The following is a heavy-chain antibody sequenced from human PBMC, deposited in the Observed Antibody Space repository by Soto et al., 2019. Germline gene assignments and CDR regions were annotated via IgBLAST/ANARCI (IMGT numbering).Heavy chain of an antibody. D-gene: IGHD2-2*01. Sequence: VASVEVSCKASGYTFTGYYMHWVRQAPGQGLEWMGWINPNSGGTNYAQKFQGWVTMTRDTSISTAYMELSRLRSDDTAVYSCARGCSSTSCHPPDAFDIWGQGTMVTVSS. CDR1: GYTFTGYY. CDR2: INPNSGGT. CDR3: ARGCSSTSCHPPDAFDI. J-gene: IGHJ3*02. V-gene: IGHV1-2*04.